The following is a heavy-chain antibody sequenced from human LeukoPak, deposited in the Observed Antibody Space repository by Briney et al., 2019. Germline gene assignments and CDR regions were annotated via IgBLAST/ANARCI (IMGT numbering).Heavy chain of an antibody. V-gene: IGHV4-39*01. CDR2: IYYSGST. J-gene: IGHJ4*02. CDR1: GGSISSSSYY. D-gene: IGHD1-14*01. CDR3: AQFNRYYFDY. Sequence: SETLSLTCTVSGGSISSSSYYWGWIRQTPGKGLEWIGSIYYSGSTYYNPSLKSRVTISVDTSKNQFSLKLSSVTAADTAVYYCAQFNRYYFDYWGQGTLVTVSS.